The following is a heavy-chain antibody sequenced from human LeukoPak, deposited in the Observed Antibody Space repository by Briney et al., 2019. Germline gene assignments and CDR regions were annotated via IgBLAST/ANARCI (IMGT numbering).Heavy chain of an antibody. CDR2: VWYDGSNK. CDR3: AKSSYYDSSGAFDY. Sequence: GGSLRLSCAASGFTFSSYGMHWVRQAPGKGLEWVGVVWYDGSNKYYADSVKGRFTISRDNSKNKLYLQMNSLRAEDTAVYYCAKSSYYDSSGAFDYWGQGTLVTVSS. V-gene: IGHV3-33*06. D-gene: IGHD3-22*01. J-gene: IGHJ4*02. CDR1: GFTFSSYG.